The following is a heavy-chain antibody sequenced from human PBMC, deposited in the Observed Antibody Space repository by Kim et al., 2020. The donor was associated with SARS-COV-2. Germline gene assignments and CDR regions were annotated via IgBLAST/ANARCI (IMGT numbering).Heavy chain of an antibody. Sequence: GGYLRLSCAASGFTFDDYAMHWVRQAPGKGLEWVSLISGDGGSTYYADSVKGRFTISRDNSKNSLYLQMNSLRTEDTALYYCAKGMRGSYFYYYGMDVWGQGTTVTVSS. V-gene: IGHV3-43*02. D-gene: IGHD1-26*01. CDR3: AKGMRGSYFYYYGMDV. CDR1: GFTFDDYA. J-gene: IGHJ6*02. CDR2: ISGDGGST.